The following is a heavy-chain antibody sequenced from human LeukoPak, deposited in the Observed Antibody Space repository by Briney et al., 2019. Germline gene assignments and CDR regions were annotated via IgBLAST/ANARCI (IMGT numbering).Heavy chain of an antibody. J-gene: IGHJ4*02. Sequence: GGSLGLSCAASGFTFSSYEMNWVRQAPGEGLEWISCISSSGSPIYYADSVKGRFTISRDNAKNSLYLQMNSLRAEDTAVYYCARGYRHTAMFLDYWGQGTLVTVSS. CDR1: GFTFSSYE. CDR3: ARGYRHTAMFLDY. CDR2: ISSSGSPI. D-gene: IGHD5-18*01. V-gene: IGHV3-48*03.